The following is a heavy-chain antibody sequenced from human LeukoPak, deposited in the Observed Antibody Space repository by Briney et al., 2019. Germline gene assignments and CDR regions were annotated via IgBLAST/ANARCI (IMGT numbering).Heavy chain of an antibody. D-gene: IGHD3-3*01. CDR2: ISAYSGNT. J-gene: IGHJ4*02. CDR3: ARDRRVWSGYYPFDY. V-gene: IGHV1-18*01. CDR1: GYTFTSYG. Sequence: GASVKVSCKASGYTFTSYGISWVRQAPGQGLEWMGWISAYSGNTNYAQKLQGRVTMTTDTSTSTAYMELRSLRSDDTAVYYCARDRRVWSGYYPFDYWGQGTLVTVSS.